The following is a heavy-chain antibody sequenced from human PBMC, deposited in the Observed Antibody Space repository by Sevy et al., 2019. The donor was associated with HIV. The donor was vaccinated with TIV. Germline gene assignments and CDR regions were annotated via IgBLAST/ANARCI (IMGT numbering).Heavy chain of an antibody. CDR3: AREGCTRPHDY. CDR1: GFAFYDYS. Sequence: GGSLRLSCAASGFAFYDYSMSWIRQAPGKGLEWVATISFGCGKINYADSVKGRFTISRDNSKNSFYMQMDNLGVEDTALYYCAREGCTRPHDYWGQGTRVTVSS. D-gene: IGHD2-8*01. J-gene: IGHJ4*02. V-gene: IGHV3-23*01. CDR2: ISFGCGKI.